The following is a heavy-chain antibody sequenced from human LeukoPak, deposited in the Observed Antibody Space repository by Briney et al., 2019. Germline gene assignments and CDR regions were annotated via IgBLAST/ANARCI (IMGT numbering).Heavy chain of an antibody. Sequence: GGSLRLSCAASGFTFSSYAMSWVRQAPGKGLEWVSAISGSGGSTYYADSVKGRFTISRDNSKNTLYLQMNSLRAEDTAVYCCAKGRRGERITMIVDWGQGTLVTVSS. CDR3: AKGRRGERITMIVD. CDR1: GFTFSSYA. D-gene: IGHD3-22*01. CDR2: ISGSGGST. V-gene: IGHV3-23*01. J-gene: IGHJ4*02.